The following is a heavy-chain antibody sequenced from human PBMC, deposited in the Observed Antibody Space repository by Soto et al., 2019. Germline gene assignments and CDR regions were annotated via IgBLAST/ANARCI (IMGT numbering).Heavy chain of an antibody. D-gene: IGHD2-15*01. CDR2: IYYSTT. CDR3: ARGVPFTPAWFDS. V-gene: IGHV4-31*03. CDR1: GDSITGGGYY. J-gene: IGHJ5*01. Sequence: PSETLSLTCSVSGDSITGGGYYWTWIRQHPGKGLEWIGYIYYSTTYYNRSLKSRVSMSVDTSKNEFSLTLTSVTAADTAVYYCARGVPFTPAWFDSWGLGTLVTVSS.